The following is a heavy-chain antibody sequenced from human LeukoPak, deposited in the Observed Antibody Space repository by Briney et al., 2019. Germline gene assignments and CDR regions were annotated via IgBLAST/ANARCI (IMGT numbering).Heavy chain of an antibody. CDR1: GGSISSGDYY. V-gene: IGHV4-31*03. D-gene: IGHD2-2*02. Sequence: PSQTLSLTCTVSGGSISSGDYYWSWIRQHPGKGLEWIGYIYYSGSTYCNPSLKSRVTISVDTSKNQFSLKLSSVTAADTAVYYCAAGTPYQLLYRDYYGMDVWGQGTTVTVSS. J-gene: IGHJ6*02. CDR2: IYYSGST. CDR3: AAGTPYQLLYRDYYGMDV.